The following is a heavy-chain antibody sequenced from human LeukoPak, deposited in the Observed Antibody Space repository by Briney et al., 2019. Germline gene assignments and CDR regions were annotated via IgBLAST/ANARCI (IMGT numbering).Heavy chain of an antibody. V-gene: IGHV1-18*01. Sequence: ASVKVSCKASGYTFTSYGISWVRQAPGQGLEWMGWISAYNGNTNYAQKLQGRVTMTTDTYTSTAYMELRSLRSDDTAVYYCARDSYYGSGSYPRGDYWGQGTLVTVSS. J-gene: IGHJ4*02. CDR3: ARDSYYGSGSYPRGDY. D-gene: IGHD3-10*01. CDR1: GYTFTSYG. CDR2: ISAYNGNT.